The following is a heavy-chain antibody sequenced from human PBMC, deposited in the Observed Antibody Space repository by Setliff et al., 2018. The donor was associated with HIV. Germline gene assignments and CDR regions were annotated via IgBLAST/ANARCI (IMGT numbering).Heavy chain of an antibody. CDR1: GFRFSDYY. V-gene: IGHV3-11*04. CDR2: IRSSGRTI. D-gene: IGHD6-6*01. J-gene: IGHJ3*01. Sequence: GGSLRLSCAASGFRFSDYYVNWIRQAPGKGLEWISSIRSSGRTIKYADSVKGRFTISRDNAKRSLYLQMNSLRVEDTAVYYCARDIPPEYPGFDLWGQGTVVTVSS. CDR3: ARDIPPEYPGFDL.